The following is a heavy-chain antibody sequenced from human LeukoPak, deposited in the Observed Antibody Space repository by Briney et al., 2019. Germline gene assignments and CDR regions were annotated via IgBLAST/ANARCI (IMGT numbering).Heavy chain of an antibody. CDR3: ARDPCSSINCPLRF. Sequence: SETLSLTCAVSGGSLSGSYCTWVRQSPGEGLEWIGEINHSGRTNYNPSLQSRVTVSLDTTRSQFSLILRSVTAADTAVYYCARDPCSSINCPLRFWGQGTLVTVSS. D-gene: IGHD2-2*01. V-gene: IGHV4-34*01. J-gene: IGHJ4*02. CDR1: GGSLSGSY. CDR2: INHSGRT.